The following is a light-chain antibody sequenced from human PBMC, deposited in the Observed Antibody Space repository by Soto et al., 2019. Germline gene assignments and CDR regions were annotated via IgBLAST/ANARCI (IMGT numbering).Light chain of an antibody. J-gene: IGKJ1*01. Sequence: IGLTQSPGTLSLSPGERATLSCRAIQSVSSSYLAWYQQKPGQAPRLLIYGASSRATGIPDRFSGSGSGTDFTLTISRLGPEDFAVYYCQQYGSSYPWTFGQGTKVDI. CDR1: QSVSSSY. V-gene: IGKV3-20*01. CDR3: QQYGSSYPWT. CDR2: GAS.